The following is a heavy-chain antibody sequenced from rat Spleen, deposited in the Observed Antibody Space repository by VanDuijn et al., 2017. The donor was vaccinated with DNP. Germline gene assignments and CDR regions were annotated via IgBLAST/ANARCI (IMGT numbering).Heavy chain of an antibody. V-gene: IGHV5S23*01. CDR3: VGRPPPTRGPFDY. D-gene: IGHD1-4*01. J-gene: IGHJ2*01. CDR2: ITNTGDST. Sequence: EVQLVESGGGLVQPGRSLKLSCAASGFTFSNYYMAWVRQAPGKGLEWVASITNTGDSTYYPDSVKGRFTISRDNAKSTLYLQMNSLRSEDTATYFCVGRPPPTRGPFDYWGQGVTVTVSS. CDR1: GFTFSNYY.